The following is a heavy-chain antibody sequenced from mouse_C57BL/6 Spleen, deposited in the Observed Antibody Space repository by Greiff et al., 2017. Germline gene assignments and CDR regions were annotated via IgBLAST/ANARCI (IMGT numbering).Heavy chain of an antibody. CDR2: IDPSSGGT. J-gene: IGHJ2*01. Sequence: QVQLQQPGAELVKPGASVKLSCKASGYTFTSYWMHWVKQRPGRGLEWIGRIDPSSGGTKYNEKFKSKATLTVDKPSSTAYMQLSSLTSEDSAVYSSASCYNDCDGDYWGKGTTLTVSS. CDR1: GYTFTSYW. D-gene: IGHD2-4*01. V-gene: IGHV1-72*01. CDR3: ASCYNDCDGDY.